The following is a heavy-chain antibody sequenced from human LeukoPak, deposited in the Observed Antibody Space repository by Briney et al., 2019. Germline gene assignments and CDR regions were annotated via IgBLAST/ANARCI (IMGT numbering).Heavy chain of an antibody. Sequence: ASVEVSCKASGGTFSSYAISWVRQAPGQGLEWMGGIIPIFGTANYAQKFLGRVTITADKSTSTAYMELSSLRSEDTAVYYCARDRNYDILTGPMGYYYYGMDVWGKGTTVTVSS. CDR3: ARDRNYDILTGPMGYYYYGMDV. J-gene: IGHJ6*04. CDR1: GGTFSSYA. D-gene: IGHD3-9*01. CDR2: IIPIFGTA. V-gene: IGHV1-69*06.